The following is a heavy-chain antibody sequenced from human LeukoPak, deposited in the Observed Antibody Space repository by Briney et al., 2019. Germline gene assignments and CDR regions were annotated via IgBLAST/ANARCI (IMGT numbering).Heavy chain of an antibody. CDR1: GGTFSSYA. CDR2: IIPIFGTA. J-gene: IGHJ4*02. CDR3: ARGELLYFDY. Sequence: ASVKVSCKASGGTFSSYAISWVRQAPGQGLEWMGGIIPIFGTANYAQKFQGRVTITTDESTSTAYMELSRLRSDDTAVYYCARGELLYFDYWGQGTLVTVSS. D-gene: IGHD1-26*01. V-gene: IGHV1-69*05.